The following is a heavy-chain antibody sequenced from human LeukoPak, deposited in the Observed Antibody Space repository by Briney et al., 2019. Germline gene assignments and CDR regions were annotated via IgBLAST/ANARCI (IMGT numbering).Heavy chain of an antibody. CDR1: GFTFSSYA. CDR2: ISYDGSNK. CDR3: ARGAPRITMIVVVTRDPFDI. V-gene: IGHV3-30*04. Sequence: GGSLSPSCAASGFTFSSYAMHWVRQAPGKGLEWVAVISYDGSNKYYADSVKGRFTISRDNSKNTLYLQMNSLRAEDTAVYYCARGAPRITMIVVVTRDPFDIWGQGSIDTVSS. J-gene: IGHJ3*02. D-gene: IGHD3-22*01.